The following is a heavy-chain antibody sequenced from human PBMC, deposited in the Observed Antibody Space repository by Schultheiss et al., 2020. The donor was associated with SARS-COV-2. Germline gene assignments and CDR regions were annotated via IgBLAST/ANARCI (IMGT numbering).Heavy chain of an antibody. D-gene: IGHD3-3*01. CDR2: INPNSGGT. CDR3: AIDGTIFGVVIDY. J-gene: IGHJ4*02. V-gene: IGHV1-2*02. CDR1: GYTFTGYY. Sequence: ASVKVSCKASGYTFTGYYMHWVRQAPGQGLEWMGWINPNSGGTNYAQKFQGRVTMTRDTSISTAYMELSRLRSDDTAVYYCAIDGTIFGVVIDYWGQGTLVTVSS.